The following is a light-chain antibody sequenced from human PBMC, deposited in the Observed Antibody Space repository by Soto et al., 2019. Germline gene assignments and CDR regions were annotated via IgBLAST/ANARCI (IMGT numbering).Light chain of an antibody. Sequence: IVLTQVPGTLSLSPGERATLSCRTSQTISSRHLAWYQQRPGQPPRLIIHAASSRATCTPERFSGIGAATDFTLTISILEAEDFAMYYCQPYHLSRTFGQATTVQIK. CDR1: QTISSRH. V-gene: IGKV3-20*01. J-gene: IGKJ1*01. CDR3: QPYHLSRT. CDR2: AAS.